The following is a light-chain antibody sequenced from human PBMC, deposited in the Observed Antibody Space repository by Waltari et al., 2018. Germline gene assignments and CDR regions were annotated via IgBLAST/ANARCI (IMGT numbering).Light chain of an antibody. J-gene: IGLJ3*02. CDR1: TGAVTSGHL. CDR3: LLYHKDAQLWV. CDR2: STS. V-gene: IGLV7-43*01. Sequence: QTVVTQEPSLTVSPGGTATLTCASSTGAVTSGHLPIWFPQTPGQAPRPLIYSTSNKHSWTPARFSGSLLGDKAALTLSAVQPEDEAEYYCLLYHKDAQLWVFGGGTTLTVL.